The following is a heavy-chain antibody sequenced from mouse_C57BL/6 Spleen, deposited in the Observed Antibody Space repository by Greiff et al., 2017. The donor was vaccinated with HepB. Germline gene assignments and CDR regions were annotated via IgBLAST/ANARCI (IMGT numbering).Heavy chain of an antibody. CDR3: ARLVTTVVATDAY. D-gene: IGHD1-1*01. CDR2: IYPGDGDT. V-gene: IGHV1-82*01. Sequence: QVQLQQSGPELVKPGASVKISCKASGYAFSSSWMNWVKQRPGKGLEWIGRIYPGDGDTNYNGKFKGKATLTADKSSSTAYMQLSSLTSADSAVYFCARLVTTVVATDAYWGQGTLVTVSA. J-gene: IGHJ3*01. CDR1: GYAFSSSW.